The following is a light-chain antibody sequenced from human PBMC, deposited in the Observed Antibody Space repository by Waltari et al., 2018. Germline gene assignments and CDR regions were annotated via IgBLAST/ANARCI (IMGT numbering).Light chain of an antibody. Sequence: QSALTQPPSASGSPGQSVTISCTGTGSDIGAYNYVSWYQLHPGKAPKLMIYAVTKRPPGVPDRFSGSKSGNTASLTVSGLQTEDEAEYYCCSYAGKEYVFGSGTKVTVL. J-gene: IGLJ1*01. CDR2: AVT. CDR3: CSYAGKEYV. V-gene: IGLV2-8*01. CDR1: GSDIGAYNY.